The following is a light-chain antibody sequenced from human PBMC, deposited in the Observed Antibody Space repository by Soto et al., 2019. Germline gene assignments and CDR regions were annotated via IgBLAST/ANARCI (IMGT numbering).Light chain of an antibody. CDR2: AAS. CDR3: QQYATSPPRYI. Sequence: EIVLTQSPGTLSLSPGERATLSCRTSQSVSSSYLAWYQQKPGQAPRLLIYAASTRATGIPDRFSDSGSGTDFTLTISRLEPEDFAVYYCQQYATSPPRYIFGQGTKLEIK. CDR1: QSVSSSY. J-gene: IGKJ2*01. V-gene: IGKV3-20*01.